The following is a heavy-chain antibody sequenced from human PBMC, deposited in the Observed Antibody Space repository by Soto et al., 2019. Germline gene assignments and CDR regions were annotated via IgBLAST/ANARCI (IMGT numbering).Heavy chain of an antibody. CDR2: IYHSGST. D-gene: IGHD5-12*01. V-gene: IGHV4-30-2*01. J-gene: IGHJ4*02. CDR1: GGSISSGGYS. Sequence: QLQLQESGSGLVKPSQTLSLTCAVSGGSISSGGYSWSWIRQPPGKGLEWIGYIYHSGSTYYNPSLKRRGTISVDRSKNQFALKLSSVTAADTAVYYCAAGGGLPRYYWGQGTLVTVSS. CDR3: AAGGGLPRYY.